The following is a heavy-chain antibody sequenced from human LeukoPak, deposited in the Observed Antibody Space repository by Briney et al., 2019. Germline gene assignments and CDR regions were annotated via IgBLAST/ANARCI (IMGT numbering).Heavy chain of an antibody. Sequence: GGSLLLSCAASGFTFSSYSMNWVRPAPGKGLEWVSSISSSSYIYYADSVKGRFTISRDNAKNSLYLQMNSLRAEDTAVYYCARFSSIAARRSWFDPWGQGTLVTVSS. V-gene: IGHV3-21*01. D-gene: IGHD6-6*01. CDR1: GFTFSSYS. CDR2: ISSSSYI. CDR3: ARFSSIAARRSWFDP. J-gene: IGHJ5*02.